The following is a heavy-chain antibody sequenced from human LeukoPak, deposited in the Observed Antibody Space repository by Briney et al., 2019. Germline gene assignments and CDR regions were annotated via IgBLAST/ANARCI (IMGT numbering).Heavy chain of an antibody. CDR3: AKDKGYSSSWFSLDYFDY. CDR1: GFTFNSYA. Sequence: GGSLRLSCSASGFTFNSYAMTWVRQAPGKGLDWVSVITGSGDNAYYADSVKGRFTISRDNSRDTLFLQMNSLRAEDTAVYYCAKDKGYSSSWFSLDYFDYWGQGTLVTVSS. V-gene: IGHV3-23*01. D-gene: IGHD6-13*01. J-gene: IGHJ4*02. CDR2: ITGSGDNA.